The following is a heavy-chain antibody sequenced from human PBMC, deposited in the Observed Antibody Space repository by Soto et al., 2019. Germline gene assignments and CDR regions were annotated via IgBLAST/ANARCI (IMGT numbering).Heavy chain of an antibody. J-gene: IGHJ6*02. V-gene: IGHV3-64D*06. CDR3: VKEGYCTSTGCSAYYGMDV. CDR2: ISSNGGSP. CDR1: GFTFSTYA. Sequence: GWSLILSCSASGFTFSTYAMHWVRQAPGKGLEYVSAISSNGGSPYYADSLKGRFTISRDNSKNTLSLQMSSLRAEDTAIYYCVKEGYCTSTGCSAYYGMDVWGQGTTVNVS. D-gene: IGHD2-2*01.